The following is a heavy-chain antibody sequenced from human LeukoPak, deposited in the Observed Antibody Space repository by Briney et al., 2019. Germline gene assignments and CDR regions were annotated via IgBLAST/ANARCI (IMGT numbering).Heavy chain of an antibody. CDR3: ARLHCSSPSCYPFDW. D-gene: IGHD2-2*01. V-gene: IGHV3-48*03. Sequence: GGSLRLTCAASGFTFSSYEMNWVRQAPGKGLEWVSYISSSGSTIYYADSVKGRFTISRDNAKNSLYLQMNSLRAEDTAVYYCARLHCSSPSCYPFDWWGQGTLVTVSS. CDR1: GFTFSSYE. J-gene: IGHJ4*02. CDR2: ISSSGSTI.